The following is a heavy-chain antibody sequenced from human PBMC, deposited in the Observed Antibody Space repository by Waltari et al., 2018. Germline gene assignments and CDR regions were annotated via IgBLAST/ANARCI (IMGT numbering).Heavy chain of an antibody. CDR3: ASIRGYVDY. Sequence: QVQLQESGPGLVTPSETLSLTCAVSGYSISSGYYWGWIRQPPGKGLEWIGSIYHSGSNYYNPSLKSRVTISVDTSKNQFSLKLSSVTAADTAVYYCASIRGYVDYWGQGTLVTVSS. CDR2: IYHSGSN. V-gene: IGHV4-38-2*01. CDR1: GYSISSGYY. D-gene: IGHD3-10*01. J-gene: IGHJ4*02.